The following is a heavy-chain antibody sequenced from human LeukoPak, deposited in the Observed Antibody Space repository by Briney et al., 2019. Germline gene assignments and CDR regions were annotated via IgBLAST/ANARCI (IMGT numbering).Heavy chain of an antibody. CDR1: GYTFTSYD. CDR2: INPNNGKT. CDR3: ARDGAFDI. J-gene: IGHJ3*02. V-gene: IGHV1-8*01. Sequence: ASVKVSCKASGYTFTSYDINWVRQATGQGLEWMGWINPNNGKTDYAQKFQGRVTMTRDTSISTAYMELSSLRSDDTAVYYCARDGAFDIWGQGTMVTVSS.